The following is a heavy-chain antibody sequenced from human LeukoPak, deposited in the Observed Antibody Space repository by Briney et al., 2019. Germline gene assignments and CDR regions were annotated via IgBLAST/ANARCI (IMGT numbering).Heavy chain of an antibody. V-gene: IGHV3-21*01. CDR1: GFTFSSYT. CDR3: ASGFPSDY. Sequence: GSLRLSCAASGFTFSSYTMNWVRQAPGKGLEWVSSISSTSIYIYYADSLKGRFTISRDNAKNSLYLQMNSLRAEDTAVYYCASGFPSDYWGQGTLVTVSS. CDR2: ISSTSIYI. J-gene: IGHJ4*02. D-gene: IGHD3-10*01.